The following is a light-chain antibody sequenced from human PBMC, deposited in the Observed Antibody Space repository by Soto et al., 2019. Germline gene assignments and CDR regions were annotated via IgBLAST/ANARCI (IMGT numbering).Light chain of an antibody. CDR3: SSYTTSSTFV. CDR1: SSDVGGYNF. Sequence: QSVLTQPASVSGSPGQSITISCTGTSSDVGGYNFVSWYRQDPGKAPKLLIYEVNNRPSGISNRFSGSKSGILGSLTISGLQAEDEADYYCSSYTTSSTFVFGSGTKLTVL. V-gene: IGLV2-14*01. J-gene: IGLJ1*01. CDR2: EVN.